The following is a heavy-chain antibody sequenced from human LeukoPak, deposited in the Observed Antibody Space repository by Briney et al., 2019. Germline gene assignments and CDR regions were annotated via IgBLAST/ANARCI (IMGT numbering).Heavy chain of an antibody. V-gene: IGHV1-46*01. Sequence: GASVKVSCKASGYTFTSYYMHWVRQAPGQGLEWMGIINPSGGSTSYAQKFQGRVTMTRDTSTSTVYMELSSLRSEDTAVYYCASKHRIFGPNYYFDYWGQGTLVTVSS. CDR1: GYTFTSYY. CDR2: INPSGGST. J-gene: IGHJ4*02. D-gene: IGHD2-15*01. CDR3: ASKHRIFGPNYYFDY.